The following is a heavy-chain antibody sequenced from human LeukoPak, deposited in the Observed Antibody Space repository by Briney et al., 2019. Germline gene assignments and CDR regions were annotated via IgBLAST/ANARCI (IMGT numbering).Heavy chain of an antibody. CDR2: ISSSGSTI. CDR3: ARGVKGSNAY. V-gene: IGHV3-48*03. J-gene: IGHJ4*02. CDR1: GFTFSSYE. Sequence: GSLSLSCAASGFTFSSYEMNWVRQAPGKGLEWVSYISSSGSTIYYADSVKGRFTISRDNAKNSLYLQMNSLRAEDTAVYYCARGVKGSNAYWGQGTLVTVSS. D-gene: IGHD3-10*01.